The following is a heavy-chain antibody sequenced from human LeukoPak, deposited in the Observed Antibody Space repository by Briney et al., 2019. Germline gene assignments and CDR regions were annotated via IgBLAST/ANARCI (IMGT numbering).Heavy chain of an antibody. CDR2: IYHSGST. Sequence: PSGTLSLTCAVSGGSISSSNWWSWVRQPPGKGLEWIGEIYHSGSTNYNPSLKSRVTISVDKSKNQFSLKLSSVTAADTAVYYCARGNLYSSSWYEVYYYGMDVWGQGTAVTVSS. CDR1: GGSISSSNW. V-gene: IGHV4-4*02. CDR3: ARGNLYSSSWYEVYYYGMDV. D-gene: IGHD6-13*01. J-gene: IGHJ6*02.